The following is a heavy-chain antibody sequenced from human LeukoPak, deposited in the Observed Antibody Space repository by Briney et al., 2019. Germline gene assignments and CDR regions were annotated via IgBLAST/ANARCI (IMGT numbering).Heavy chain of an antibody. CDR3: ARGLGIAAAGTKPAGY. Sequence: ASVKVSCKVSGYTLTELSMHWVRQAPGRGLEWMGGFDPEDGETIYAQKFQGRVTMTEDTSTDTAYMELSSLRSEDTAVYYCARGLGIAAAGTKPAGYWGQGTLVTVSS. J-gene: IGHJ4*02. CDR2: FDPEDGET. CDR1: GYTLTELS. V-gene: IGHV1-24*01. D-gene: IGHD6-13*01.